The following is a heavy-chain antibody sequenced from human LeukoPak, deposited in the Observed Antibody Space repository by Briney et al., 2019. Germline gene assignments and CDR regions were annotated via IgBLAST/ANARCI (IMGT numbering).Heavy chain of an antibody. CDR1: GGSISGYY. CDR3: ATLSRRNWFDP. Sequence: SETLSLACTVSGGSISGYYWSWIRQPPGKGLEWIGYIYYSGSTNYNPSLKSRVTTSVDTSKNQFSLKLSSVTAADTAVYYCATLSRRNWFDPWGQGTLVTVSS. CDR2: IYYSGST. V-gene: IGHV4-59*08. J-gene: IGHJ5*02.